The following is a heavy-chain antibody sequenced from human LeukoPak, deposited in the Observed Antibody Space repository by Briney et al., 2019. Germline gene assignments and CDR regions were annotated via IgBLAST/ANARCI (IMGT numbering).Heavy chain of an antibody. CDR3: AREARTLYYYDSSGYYCRWFDP. CDR1: GGTFSSYA. D-gene: IGHD3-22*01. J-gene: IGHJ5*02. CDR2: IIPILGIA. V-gene: IGHV1-69*04. Sequence: SVKVSCKASGGTFSSYAISWVRQAPGQGLEWMGRIIPILGIANYAQKFQGRVTITADKSTSTAYMELSSLRSEDTAVYYCAREARTLYYYDSSGYYCRWFDPWGQGTLVTVSS.